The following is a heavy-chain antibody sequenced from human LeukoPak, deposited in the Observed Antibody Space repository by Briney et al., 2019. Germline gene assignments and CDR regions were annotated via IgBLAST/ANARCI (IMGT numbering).Heavy chain of an antibody. D-gene: IGHD3-22*01. V-gene: IGHV4-34*01. Sequence: SETLSLTCVVYGGSFSGYYWNWIRQPPGKGLEWIGEIIHSGSTNYNPSLKSRVTISVDTSKNQFSLKLRSVTAADTAVYYCARGPVLKNSSGYYRYYYYMDVWGKGTTVTVSS. CDR1: GGSFSGYY. CDR3: ARGPVLKNSSGYYRYYYYMDV. J-gene: IGHJ6*03. CDR2: IIHSGST.